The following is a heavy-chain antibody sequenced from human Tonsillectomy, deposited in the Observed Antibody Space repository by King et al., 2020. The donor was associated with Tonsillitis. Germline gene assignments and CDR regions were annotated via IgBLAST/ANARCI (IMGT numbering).Heavy chain of an antibody. V-gene: IGHV3-21*01. D-gene: IGHD1-1*01. CDR2: ISSSSSYI. Sequence: VQLVESGGGLVKPGGSLRLSCAASGFTFSSYSMNWVRQAPGKGLEWVSSISSSSSYIYYADSVKGRFTISRDNAKKSLYLQMNSRRAEDTAVYYCARDGTERSGNWFDPWGQGTLVTVSS. J-gene: IGHJ5*02. CDR1: GFTFSSYS. CDR3: ARDGTERSGNWFDP.